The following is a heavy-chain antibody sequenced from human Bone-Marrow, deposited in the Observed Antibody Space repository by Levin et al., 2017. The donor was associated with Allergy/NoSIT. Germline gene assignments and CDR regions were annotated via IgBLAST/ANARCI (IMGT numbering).Heavy chain of an antibody. Sequence: GGSLRLSCAASGFNFSTFGMHWVRQAPGKGLEWVAVISYDGSNKYYVDSVKGRFTISRDNSKDTLYLQMNSLTAEDTAVYYCAKAGSSWYIEIDHWGQGTLVTVSS. CDR3: AKAGSSWYIEIDH. CDR1: GFNFSTFG. V-gene: IGHV3-30*18. J-gene: IGHJ4*02. CDR2: ISYDGSNK. D-gene: IGHD6-13*01.